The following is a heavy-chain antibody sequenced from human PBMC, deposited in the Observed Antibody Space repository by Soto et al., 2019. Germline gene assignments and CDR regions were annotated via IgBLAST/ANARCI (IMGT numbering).Heavy chain of an antibody. D-gene: IGHD6-6*01. Sequence: QVQLLQSGAEVKKPGASVKVSCKASGYTFTNYGITWVRQAPGQGLEWMGGIGAYNGNTHYTQRLQGRVTMTTDTSTSTAYMELRGLRSDDTAVYYCARGRQLVGYFYYSMDVWGKGTTVTVSS. J-gene: IGHJ6*03. V-gene: IGHV1-18*01. CDR2: IGAYNGNT. CDR3: ARGRQLVGYFYYSMDV. CDR1: GYTFTNYG.